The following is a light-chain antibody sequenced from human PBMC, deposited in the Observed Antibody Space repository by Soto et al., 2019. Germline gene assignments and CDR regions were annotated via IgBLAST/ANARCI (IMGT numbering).Light chain of an antibody. CDR1: QSISSW. CDR3: HQYNSYS. J-gene: IGKJ4*01. Sequence: DIQMTQSPSTLSASVGARVTITCRASQSISSWLAWYQQKPGKAPKLLIYDASSLESAVPSRVSGSGSGTEFTLTISRLQPDDFAKYYCHQYNSYSFGGGTKVEIK. CDR2: DAS. V-gene: IGKV1-5*01.